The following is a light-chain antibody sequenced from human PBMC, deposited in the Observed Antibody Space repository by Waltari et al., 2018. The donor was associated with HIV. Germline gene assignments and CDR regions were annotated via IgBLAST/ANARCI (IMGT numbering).Light chain of an antibody. Sequence: DIVMTQSPASLAVSLGERATINCKSSQSVLYSSNTQNYLAWYQKKPGRPPKLLIYWASTRESGVPDRFSGSGSGTDFTHTISSLQAEDVAVYYCQQYYLTPYSFGQGTRLES. CDR3: QQYYLTPYS. J-gene: IGKJ2*01. V-gene: IGKV4-1*01. CDR2: WAS. CDR1: QSVLYSSNTQNY.